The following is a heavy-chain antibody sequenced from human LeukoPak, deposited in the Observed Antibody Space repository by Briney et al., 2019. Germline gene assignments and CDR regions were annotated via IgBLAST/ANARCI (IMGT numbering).Heavy chain of an antibody. V-gene: IGHV3-23*01. CDR1: GFTFSSYA. CDR2: ISGSGGST. Sequence: GGSLRLSCAASGFTFSSYAMSWVRQAPGKGLEWVSAISGSGGSTYYADSVKGRFTISRDNSKNTLYLQMNSLRADDTAVYYCAKDLIWTRGVDGVYWGQGTLVTVSS. CDR3: AKDLIWTRGVDGVY. D-gene: IGHD3-10*01. J-gene: IGHJ4*02.